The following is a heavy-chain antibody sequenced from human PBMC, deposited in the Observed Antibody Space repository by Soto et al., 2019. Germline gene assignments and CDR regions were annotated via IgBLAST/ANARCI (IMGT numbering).Heavy chain of an antibody. CDR1: GGTFSSYA. CDR3: ARDHSGSYSWFDP. D-gene: IGHD1-26*01. Sequence: ASGGTFSSYAISWVRQAPGQGLEWMGGIIPIFGTANYAQKFQGRVTITADESTSTAYMELSSLRSEDTAVYYCARDHSGSYSWFDPWGQGTLVTVSS. CDR2: IIPIFGTA. J-gene: IGHJ5*02. V-gene: IGHV1-69*01.